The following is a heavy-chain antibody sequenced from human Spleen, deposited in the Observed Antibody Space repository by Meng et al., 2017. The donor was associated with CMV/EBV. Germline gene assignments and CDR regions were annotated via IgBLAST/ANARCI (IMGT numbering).Heavy chain of an antibody. Sequence: ASVKVSCKASGYTFTSYYIHWVRQAPGQGLEWLGWISTYNENKYSAQSFQGRVTMTTDTSTSTAYMELRSLRSDDTAVYYCAREARDGSFDYWGQGTLVTVSS. CDR2: ISTYNENK. CDR3: AREARDGSFDY. J-gene: IGHJ4*02. CDR1: GYTFTSYY. V-gene: IGHV1-18*04. D-gene: IGHD5-24*01.